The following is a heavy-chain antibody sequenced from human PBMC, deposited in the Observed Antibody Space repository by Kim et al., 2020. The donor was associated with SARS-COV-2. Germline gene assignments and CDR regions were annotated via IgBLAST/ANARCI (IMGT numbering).Heavy chain of an antibody. CDR1: GYTFTSYA. V-gene: IGHV7-4-1*02. CDR2: INTNTGNP. CDR3: ARGGGYCSSTSCYYYYYGMDV. J-gene: IGHJ6*02. Sequence: ASVKVSCKASGYTFTSYAMNWVRQAPGQGLEWMGWINTNTGNPTYAQGFTGRFVFSLDTSVSTAYLQISSLKAEDTAVYYCARGGGYCSSTSCYYYYYGMDVWGQGTTVTVSS. D-gene: IGHD2-2*01.